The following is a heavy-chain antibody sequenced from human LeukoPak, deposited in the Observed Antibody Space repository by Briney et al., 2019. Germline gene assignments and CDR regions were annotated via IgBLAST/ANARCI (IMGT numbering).Heavy chain of an antibody. D-gene: IGHD6-13*01. V-gene: IGHV4-39*07. Sequence: SETLSLTCTVSGGSISSSSYYWGWIRHPPGKGRGWIGSIYYSGSTYYNPSLKSRVTISVDTSKNQFSLKLSSVTAADTAVYYCARVKTGAAAGTYFDYWGQGTLVTVSS. CDR2: IYYSGST. CDR1: GGSISSSSYY. J-gene: IGHJ4*02. CDR3: ARVKTGAAAGTYFDY.